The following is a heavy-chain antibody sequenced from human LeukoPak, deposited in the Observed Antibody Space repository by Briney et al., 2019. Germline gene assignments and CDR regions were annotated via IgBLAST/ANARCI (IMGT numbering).Heavy chain of an antibody. CDR1: GFTFTNAY. J-gene: IGHJ4*02. CDR3: TLDSGYDYFDY. V-gene: IGHV3-15*04. CDR2: IESKTDGGTT. Sequence: GGCLRLSCAASGFTFTNAYMSWVRQAPGKGLEWVGRIESKTDGGTTEYAAPVKGRFTISSDDSTNTMYLQMSSLKTEDTAVYYCTLDSGYDYFDYWGQGTLVTVSS. D-gene: IGHD5-12*01.